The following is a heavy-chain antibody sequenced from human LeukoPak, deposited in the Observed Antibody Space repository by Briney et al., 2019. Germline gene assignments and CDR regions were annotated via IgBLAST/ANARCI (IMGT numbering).Heavy chain of an antibody. Sequence: PGGSLRLSCTASGFTFNTEAMTWVRQAPGKGLEWVSTISDSGGTTYYTDSVKGRFTISRDNSKKIVSLQMSSLRAEDTALYYCAKGLGFLPQFDYWSQGSLVAVS. V-gene: IGHV3-23*01. J-gene: IGHJ4*02. CDR3: AKGLGFLPQFDY. CDR2: ISDSGGTT. D-gene: IGHD1-26*01. CDR1: GFTFNTEA.